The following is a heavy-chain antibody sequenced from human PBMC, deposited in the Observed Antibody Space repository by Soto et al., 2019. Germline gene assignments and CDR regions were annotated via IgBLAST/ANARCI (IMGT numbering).Heavy chain of an antibody. CDR3: AKDVDTVGLSDGSGYFDL. V-gene: IGHV3-23*01. J-gene: IGHJ4*02. CDR1: VFIFRNYA. CDR2: ISGSGVGT. Sequence: EVQLLESGGGSVQPGGSLRLSCEASVFIFRNYAMSWVRQAPGKGLEWGSSISGSGVGTYYADSVQGRFTISRDNSTNTLFLQLSSLRAEDTALYYCAKDVDTVGLSDGSGYFDLWGQGALVTVSS. D-gene: IGHD3-22*01.